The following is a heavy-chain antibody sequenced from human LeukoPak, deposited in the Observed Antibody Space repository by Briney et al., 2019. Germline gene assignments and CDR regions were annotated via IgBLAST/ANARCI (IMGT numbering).Heavy chain of an antibody. V-gene: IGHV1-8*01. CDR2: MNPNSGNT. D-gene: IGHD3-3*01. Sequence: ASVKVSCKASGYTFTSYDINWVRQATGQGLEWMGWMNPNSGNTGYAQKFQGRVTMTRNTSISTAYMELSSLRSEDTAVYYCARGIRGGDFWSGYYIRWSDPWGQGTLVTVSS. CDR1: GYTFTSYD. J-gene: IGHJ5*02. CDR3: ARGIRGGDFWSGYYIRWSDP.